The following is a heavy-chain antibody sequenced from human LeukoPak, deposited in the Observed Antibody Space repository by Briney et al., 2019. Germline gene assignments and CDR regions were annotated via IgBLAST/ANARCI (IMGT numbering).Heavy chain of an antibody. Sequence: SETLSLTCAVSGYSISSGYYWGWMRQPPGKGLEWIGSMHHSGSPFYNPSLKSRVTISVDTSKNQFSLKLSSVTAADTAVYFCAAENLDTAMVRIPYWGQGTLVTVSS. J-gene: IGHJ4*02. CDR1: GYSISSGYY. V-gene: IGHV4-38-2*01. CDR3: AAENLDTAMVRIPY. D-gene: IGHD5-18*01. CDR2: MHHSGSP.